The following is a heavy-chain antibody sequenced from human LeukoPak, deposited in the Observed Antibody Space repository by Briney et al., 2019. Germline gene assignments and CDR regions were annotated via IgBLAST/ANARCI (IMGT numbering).Heavy chain of an antibody. CDR2: IYYSGST. CDR3: ARDNWNYGSSMDV. D-gene: IGHD1-7*01. CDR1: GGSISSYY. J-gene: IGHJ6*02. Sequence: SETLSLTCTVSGGSISSYYWSWIRQPPGKGLEWIGYIYYSGSTNYNPSLKSRVTISVDTSKNQFSLKLSSVTAADTAVYYCARDNWNYGSSMDVWGQGTTVAVSS. V-gene: IGHV4-59*01.